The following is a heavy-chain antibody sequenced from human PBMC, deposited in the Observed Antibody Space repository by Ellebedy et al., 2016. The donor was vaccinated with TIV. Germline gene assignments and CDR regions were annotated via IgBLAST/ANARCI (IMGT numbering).Heavy chain of an antibody. CDR2: IKTDGSET. CDR3: VGFGVFNL. Sequence: GESLKISCAAWGFSFSNFWMSWVRQAPGKGLEWVAHIKTDGSETYYVDSVEGRFTISRENAKNALFLQMDGLRVDDSAVYYCVGFGVFNLWGQGAPVTVSS. V-gene: IGHV3-7*01. J-gene: IGHJ5*02. D-gene: IGHD3-3*01. CDR1: GFSFSNFW.